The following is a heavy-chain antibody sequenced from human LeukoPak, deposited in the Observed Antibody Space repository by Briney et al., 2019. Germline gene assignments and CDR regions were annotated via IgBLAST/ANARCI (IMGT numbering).Heavy chain of an antibody. CDR3: ARVIVVVPAANNWFDP. V-gene: IGHV1-8*01. D-gene: IGHD2-2*01. J-gene: IGHJ5*02. CDR2: MNPNSGNT. CDR1: GYTFTSYD. Sequence: ASVKVSCKASGYTFTSYDINWVRQATGQGLGWMGWMNPNSGNTGYAQKFQGRVTMTRNTSISTAYMELSSLRSEDTAVYYCARVIVVVPAANNWFDPWGQGTLVTVSS.